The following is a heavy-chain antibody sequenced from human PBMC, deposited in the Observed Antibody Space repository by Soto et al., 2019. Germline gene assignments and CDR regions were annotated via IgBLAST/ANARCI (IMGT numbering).Heavy chain of an antibody. CDR3: AKWGPHDFSMGY. Sequence: VGSLRISCAASGFTFSNFGMDWVRQAPDTGLDWVAAVTYDGTNKYYADSVKGRFTISKDNSKNTLYLQMNSLRVDDTAVYYCAKWGPHDFSMGYWGQGTLVTAPQ. CDR1: GFTFSNFG. CDR2: VTYDGTNK. V-gene: IGHV3-30*18. J-gene: IGHJ4*02. D-gene: IGHD3-3*01.